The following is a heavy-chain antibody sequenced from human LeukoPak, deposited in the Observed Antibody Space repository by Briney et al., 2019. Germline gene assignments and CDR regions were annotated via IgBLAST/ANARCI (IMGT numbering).Heavy chain of an antibody. CDR2: INHSGST. Sequence: SETLSLTCAVYGGSFSGYYWSWIRQPPGKGLEWIGEINHSGSTNYNPSLKSRVTISVDTSKNQFSLKLSPVTAADTAVYYRARGRYDYVWGSYRHALFDYWGQGTLVTVSS. CDR3: ARGRYDYVWGSYRHALFDY. D-gene: IGHD3-16*02. CDR1: GGSFSGYY. J-gene: IGHJ4*02. V-gene: IGHV4-34*01.